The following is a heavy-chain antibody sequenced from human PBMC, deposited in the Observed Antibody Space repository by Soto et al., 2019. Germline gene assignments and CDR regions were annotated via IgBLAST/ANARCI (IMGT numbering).Heavy chain of an antibody. J-gene: IGHJ4*02. Sequence: QVQLVQSGAEVKKPGASVKVSCKASGYTFTSYGISWVRQAPGHVLECMGWISAYNGNTNYGQKLQGRVAMTTDTSTRPAYMGLRSLRSDDTAVYYCARDELGYCSGGRCSGGIWGQGTPVTVSS. CDR2: ISAYNGNT. D-gene: IGHD2-15*01. CDR1: GYTFTSYG. CDR3: ARDELGYCSGGRCSGGI. V-gene: IGHV1-18*01.